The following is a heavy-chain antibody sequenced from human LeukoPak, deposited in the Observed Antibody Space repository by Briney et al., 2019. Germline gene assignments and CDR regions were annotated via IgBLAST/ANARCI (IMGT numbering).Heavy chain of an antibody. CDR2: INHSGST. CDR3: ARWVVNSGWYLDY. Sequence: SETLSLTCAVYGDSFSGYYWSWIRQPRGKGLEWIGEINHSGSTNYNPSLKSRVTISVDTSKNQFSLKLSSVTAADTAVYYCARWVVNSGWYLDYGGQGTLVTVSA. CDR1: GDSFSGYY. D-gene: IGHD6-19*01. J-gene: IGHJ4*02. V-gene: IGHV4-34*01.